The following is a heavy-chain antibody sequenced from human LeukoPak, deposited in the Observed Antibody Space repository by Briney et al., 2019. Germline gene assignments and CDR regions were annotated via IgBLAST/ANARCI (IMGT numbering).Heavy chain of an antibody. CDR2: IYYSGST. CDR3: ARGQAVSPVYFDY. J-gene: IGHJ4*02. D-gene: IGHD5/OR15-5a*01. Sequence: PSETLSLTCTVSGGSISSYYWSWIRQPPGEGLEWIGYIYYSGSTNYNPSLKSRVTISVDTSKNQFSLKLSSVTAADTAVYYCARGQAVSPVYFDYWGQGTLVTVSS. V-gene: IGHV4-59*01. CDR1: GGSISSYY.